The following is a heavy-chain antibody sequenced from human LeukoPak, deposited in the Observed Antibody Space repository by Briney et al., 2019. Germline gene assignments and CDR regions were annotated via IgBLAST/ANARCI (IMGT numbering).Heavy chain of an antibody. J-gene: IGHJ4*02. CDR3: ARIAVAGRYFDY. CDR2: IKHSGST. CDR1: GGSFSGYY. Sequence: PSETLSLTCAVYGGSFSGYYWSWIRQPPGKGLEWIGEIKHSGSTNYNPSLKSRVTISVDTSKNQFSLKLSSVTAADTAVYYCARIAVAGRYFDYWGQGTLVTVSS. V-gene: IGHV4-34*01. D-gene: IGHD6-19*01.